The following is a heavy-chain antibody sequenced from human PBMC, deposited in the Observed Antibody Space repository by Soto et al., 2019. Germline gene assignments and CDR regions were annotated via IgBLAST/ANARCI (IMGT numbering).Heavy chain of an antibody. CDR3: GKDIVHYYNGMDV. V-gene: IGHV4-59*01. D-gene: IGHD3-10*01. J-gene: IGHJ6*02. CDR1: GGSISSYY. Sequence: SETLSLTCTVSGGSISSYYWSCIRQPPGKGLEWIGYIYYSGSTNYNPSLKSRVTISVDTSKNQFSLKLSSVTAADTAVYYCGKDIVHYYNGMDVWGQGTTVTVSS. CDR2: IYYSGST.